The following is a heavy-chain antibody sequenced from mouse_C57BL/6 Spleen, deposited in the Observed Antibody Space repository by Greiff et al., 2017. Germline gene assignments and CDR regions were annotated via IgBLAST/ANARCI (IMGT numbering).Heavy chain of an antibody. CDR2: IYPGDGDT. Sequence: QVQLQQSGPELVKPGASVKISCKASGYAFSSSWMNWVKQRPGKGLEWIGRIYPGDGDTNYNGKFKGKATLTAGKSSSTAYMQLSSLTSEDSAVYFCARSGRGNYFDYWGQGTTLTVSS. CDR1: GYAFSSSW. J-gene: IGHJ2*01. V-gene: IGHV1-82*01. D-gene: IGHD4-1*01. CDR3: ARSGRGNYFDY.